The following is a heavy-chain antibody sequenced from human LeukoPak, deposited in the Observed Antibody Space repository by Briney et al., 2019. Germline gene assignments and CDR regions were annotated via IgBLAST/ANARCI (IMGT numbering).Heavy chain of an antibody. CDR3: AREGILHNWFDP. CDR2: TYYRSKSYN. Sequence: SQSLSLTCAISGDSVSGNSAGWSWIRQSPSRGLEWGGTTYYRSKSYNDYTVSVKSRITIHPDTSTNQFSLQLTPVPPEDTALYYCAREGILHNWFDPWGQGTLVTVSS. CDR1: GDSVSGNSAG. D-gene: IGHD3-10*01. V-gene: IGHV6-1*01. J-gene: IGHJ5*02.